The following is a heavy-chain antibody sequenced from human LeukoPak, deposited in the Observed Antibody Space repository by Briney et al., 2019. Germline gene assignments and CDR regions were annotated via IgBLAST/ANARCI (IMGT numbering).Heavy chain of an antibody. J-gene: IGHJ4*02. CDR3: ATFWATYYYGSGGY. D-gene: IGHD3-10*01. CDR2: IYHSGST. CDR1: GGSISSSNW. Sequence: SETLSLTCAVSGGSISSSNWWSWVRQPPGRGLEWIGEIYHSGSTNYNPSLKSRVTISVDKSKNQFSLKLSSVTAADTAVYYCATFWATYYYGSGGYWGQGTLVTVSS. V-gene: IGHV4-4*02.